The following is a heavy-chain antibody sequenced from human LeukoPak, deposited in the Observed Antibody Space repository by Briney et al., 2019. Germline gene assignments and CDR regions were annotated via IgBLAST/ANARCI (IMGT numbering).Heavy chain of an antibody. CDR2: IYYSGST. Sequence: NTSETLSLTCAVSGGSISSYYWSWIRQPPGKGLEWIGYIYYSGSTNYNPSLKSRVTISVDTSENQFSLKLSSVTAADTAVYYCATYYYDSSGPAGGLFDYWGQGTLVTVSS. D-gene: IGHD3-22*01. CDR1: GGSISSYY. V-gene: IGHV4-59*01. CDR3: ATYYYDSSGPAGGLFDY. J-gene: IGHJ4*02.